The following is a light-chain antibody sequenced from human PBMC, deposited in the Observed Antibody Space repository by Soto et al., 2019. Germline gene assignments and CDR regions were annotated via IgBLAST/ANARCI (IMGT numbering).Light chain of an antibody. CDR2: DAS. CDR3: QQYNSYRT. J-gene: IGKJ1*01. CDR1: QTISIW. V-gene: IGKV1-5*01. Sequence: DIQMTQSPSTLSASVGDSVTITCRARQTISIWLAWYQQKPGKAPKLLIYDASILESGVPSRFSGSGSGTEFTLTISSLQPDDFATYYCQQYNSYRTFGQGTKVDI.